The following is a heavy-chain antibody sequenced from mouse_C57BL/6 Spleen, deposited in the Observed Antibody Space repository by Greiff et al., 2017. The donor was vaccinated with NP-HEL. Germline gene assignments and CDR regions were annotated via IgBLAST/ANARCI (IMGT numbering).Heavy chain of an antibody. V-gene: IGHV5-17*01. CDR2: ISSGSSTI. D-gene: IGHD1-1*02. CDR1: GFTFSDYG. J-gene: IGHJ1*03. Sequence: EVKLVESGGGLVKPGGSLKLSCAASGFTFSDYGMHWVRQAPEKGLEWVAYISSGSSTIYYADTVKGRFTISRDNAKNTLFLQMTSLRSEDTAMYYCARYYQYRYFDVWGTGTTVTVSS. CDR3: ARYYQYRYFDV.